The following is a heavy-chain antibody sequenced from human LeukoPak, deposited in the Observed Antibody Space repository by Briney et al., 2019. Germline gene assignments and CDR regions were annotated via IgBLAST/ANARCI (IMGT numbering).Heavy chain of an antibody. CDR2: IYHSGST. D-gene: IGHD1-26*01. J-gene: IGHJ3*02. V-gene: IGHV4-61*08. CDR3: ARENSGSSLGDAFDI. CDR1: GGSISSGGYY. Sequence: SETLSLTCTVSGGSISSGGYYWSWIRQPPGKGLEWIGYIYHSGSTNYNPSLKSRHTISVDTSKNQFSLKLSSVTAADTAVYYCARENSGSSLGDAFDIWRQGTMVTVSS.